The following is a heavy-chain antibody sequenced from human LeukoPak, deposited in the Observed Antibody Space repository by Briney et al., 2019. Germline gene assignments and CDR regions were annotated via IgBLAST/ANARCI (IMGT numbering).Heavy chain of an antibody. V-gene: IGHV4-39*07. CDR1: GGSISSSNNY. CDR3: ARVRYSDCRGPFDY. Sequence: SETLSLTCTVSGGSISSSNNYWGWIRQPPGKGLECIGNIHYSGSAYYNPSRKSRVTISVDASKNQFSLKLSSMTAADTAVYFCARVRYSDCRGPFDYWGQGTLVTVSS. D-gene: IGHD2-21*02. CDR2: IHYSGSA. J-gene: IGHJ4*02.